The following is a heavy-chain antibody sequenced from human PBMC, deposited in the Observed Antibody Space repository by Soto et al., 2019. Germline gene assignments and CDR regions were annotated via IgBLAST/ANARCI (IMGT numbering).Heavy chain of an antibody. CDR1: GGSITNYY. CDR3: ARHGFGSLHGLVDV. CDR2: IQYNGYS. Sequence: QVQLQESGPGLVKPSETLSLTCTVSGGSITNYYCSWFRQPPGKGLEWIGYIQYNGYSAYNLSLKGQVTMSMDTSTTQFSLMLESVTATDTAVYYCARHGFGSLHGLVDVWGQGTTVIVSS. J-gene: IGHJ6*02. V-gene: IGHV4-59*08. D-gene: IGHD3-10*01.